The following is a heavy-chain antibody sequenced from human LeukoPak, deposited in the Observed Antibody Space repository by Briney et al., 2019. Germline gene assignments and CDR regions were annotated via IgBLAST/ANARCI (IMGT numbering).Heavy chain of an antibody. CDR2: IYYSGST. V-gene: IGHV4-59*01. D-gene: IGHD3-22*01. CDR3: ARQVITTWGFDY. CDR1: GGSFSGYY. Sequence: NPSETLSLTCAVYGGSFSGYYWSWIRQPPGKGLEWIGYIYYSGSTNYNPSLKSRVTISVDTSKNQFSLKLSSVTAADTAVYYCARQVITTWGFDYWGQGTLVTVSS. J-gene: IGHJ4*02.